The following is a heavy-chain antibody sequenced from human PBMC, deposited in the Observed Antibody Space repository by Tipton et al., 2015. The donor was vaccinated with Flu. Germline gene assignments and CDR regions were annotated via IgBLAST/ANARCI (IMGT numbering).Heavy chain of an antibody. CDR2: INDDGTGK. CDR1: GFTFRMHL. V-gene: IGHV3-7*01. D-gene: IGHD2-8*02. CDR3: ARSTGGLLDY. J-gene: IGHJ4*02. Sequence: GSLRLSCTASGFTFRMHLMSWVRQAPGKGLECVANINDDGTGKYYVDSVEGRFTISRDNANNSMYLQMNSLRAEDTAVYYCARSTGGLLDYWGQGSLVTVSS.